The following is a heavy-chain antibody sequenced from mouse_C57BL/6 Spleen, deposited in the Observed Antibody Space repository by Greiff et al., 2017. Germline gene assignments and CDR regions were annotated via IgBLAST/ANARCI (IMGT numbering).Heavy chain of an antibody. V-gene: IGHV1-82*01. Sequence: QVQLQQSGPELVKPGASVKISCKASGYAFSSSWMNWVKQRPGKGLEWIGRIYPGDGDTNYNGKFKGKATLTADKSSSTAYMQLSSLTSEDSAVYFCARQTGSVSNYFDYWGQGTTLTVSS. CDR2: IYPGDGDT. D-gene: IGHD4-1*01. CDR3: ARQTGSVSNYFDY. J-gene: IGHJ2*01. CDR1: GYAFSSSW.